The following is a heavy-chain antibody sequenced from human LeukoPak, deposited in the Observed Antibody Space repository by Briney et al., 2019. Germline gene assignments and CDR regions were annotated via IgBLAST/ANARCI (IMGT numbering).Heavy chain of an antibody. CDR1: GGSISSYY. D-gene: IGHD6-19*01. J-gene: IGHJ4*02. CDR3: ARYSSGWSIFDY. Sequence: SETLSLTCTVSGGSISSYYWSWIRQPPGKGLEWVGYIYYSGSTNYNPSLKSRVTISVDTSKNQFSLKLSSVTAADTAVYYCARYSSGWSIFDYWGQGTLVTVSS. V-gene: IGHV4-59*01. CDR2: IYYSGST.